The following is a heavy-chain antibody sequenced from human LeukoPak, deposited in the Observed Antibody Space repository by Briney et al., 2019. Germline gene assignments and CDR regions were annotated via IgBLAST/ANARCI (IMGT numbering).Heavy chain of an antibody. Sequence: GGSLRLSCAASGFTFSSYGMHWVRQAPGKGLEWVAFIRYDGSNKYYADSVKGRFTISRDNSKNTLYLQMNSLRAEDTAVYYCAKDPYSSSSRDAFDIWGQGTMVNVSA. V-gene: IGHV3-30*02. CDR2: IRYDGSNK. D-gene: IGHD6-6*01. CDR1: GFTFSSYG. CDR3: AKDPYSSSSRDAFDI. J-gene: IGHJ3*02.